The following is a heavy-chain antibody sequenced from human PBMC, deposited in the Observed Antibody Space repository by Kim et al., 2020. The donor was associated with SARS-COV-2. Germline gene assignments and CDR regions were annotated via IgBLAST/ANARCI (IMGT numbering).Heavy chain of an antibody. J-gene: IGHJ5*02. D-gene: IGHD2-2*02. CDR3: ARDQYCSSTSGYTGWFDP. Sequence: SETLSLTCTVSGGSITGYYWNWFRQPPGKGLEWIGYLSNTGTTNYNPSLKTRVTISIDTSKNQFSLNLNSVTAADTAVYYCARDQYCSSTSGYTGWFDP. CDR2: LSNTGTT. V-gene: IGHV4-59*13. CDR1: GGSITGYY.